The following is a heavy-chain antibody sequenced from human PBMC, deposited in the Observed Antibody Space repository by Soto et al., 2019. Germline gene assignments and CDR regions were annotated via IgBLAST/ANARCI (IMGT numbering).Heavy chain of an antibody. Sequence: QVQLVQSGAEVKKPGSSVKVSCEASGGTFSGHAISWVRQAPGQGPEWMGGLIPLFGTTQHAQNFQDRLTITPDKSTSRAYMELTSLRFEDPAIYYCARGPNCGYRFDSWGQGTLVTVS. J-gene: IGHJ4*02. CDR2: LIPLFGTT. D-gene: IGHD2-15*01. V-gene: IGHV1-69*06. CDR3: ARGPNCGYRFDS. CDR1: GGTFSGHA.